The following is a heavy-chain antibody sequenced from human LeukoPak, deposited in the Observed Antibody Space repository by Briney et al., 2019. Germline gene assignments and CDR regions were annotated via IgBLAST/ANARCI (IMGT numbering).Heavy chain of an antibody. J-gene: IGHJ3*02. CDR3: ATNYYDSSGYSGWSAFGI. V-gene: IGHV4-59*01. CDR1: GDSISSYY. Sequence: SETLSLTCTVSGDSISSYYWSWIRQPPGKGLEWIGYIYYSGSTNYNPSLKSRVTISVDTSKNQFSLKLNSVTAADTAVYYCATNYYDSSGYSGWSAFGIWGQGTLVTVSS. CDR2: IYYSGST. D-gene: IGHD3-22*01.